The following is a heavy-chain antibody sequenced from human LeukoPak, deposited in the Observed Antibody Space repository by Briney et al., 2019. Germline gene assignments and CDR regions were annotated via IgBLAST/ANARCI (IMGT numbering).Heavy chain of an antibody. D-gene: IGHD6-13*01. CDR1: GGSISSYY. CDR2: IYYSGST. J-gene: IGHJ4*02. V-gene: IGHV4-59*12. CDR3: ASAEPRGIIWYPY. Sequence: SETLSLTCTVSGGSISSYYWSWIRQPPGKGLEWIGYIYYSGSTNYNPSLKSRVTISVDTFKNQFSLKLSSVTAADTAVYYCASAEPRGIIWYPYWGQGTLVTVSS.